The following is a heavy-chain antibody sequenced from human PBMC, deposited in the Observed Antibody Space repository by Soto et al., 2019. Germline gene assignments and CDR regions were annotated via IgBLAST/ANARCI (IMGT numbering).Heavy chain of an antibody. D-gene: IGHD5-18*01. CDR2: IYYRGST. Sequence: QVQLQESGPGLVKSSQTLSLTCTVSGGSINSGDYYWSWIRQHPGKGLEWIGYIYYRGSTYYTPSLKSRVTISVDTSKNQFSLKLNSVSAADTAVYYCAREYSFGRFDYWGQGTLVTVSS. CDR3: AREYSFGRFDY. CDR1: GGSINSGDYY. V-gene: IGHV4-31*03. J-gene: IGHJ4*02.